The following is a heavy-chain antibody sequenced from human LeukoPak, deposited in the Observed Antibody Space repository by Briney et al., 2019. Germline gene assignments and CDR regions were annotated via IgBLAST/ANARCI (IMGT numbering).Heavy chain of an antibody. J-gene: IGHJ4*02. D-gene: IGHD3-10*01. CDR3: AARYGSGSYYDY. CDR2: ISAYNGNT. V-gene: IGHV1-18*01. Sequence: ASVKVSCKASGYTFTSYGISWVRQAPGQGLEWMGWISAYNGNTNYAQKLQGRVTMTTGTSTSTAYMELRSLRSDDTAVYYCAARYGSGSYYDYWGQGTLVTVSS. CDR1: GYTFTSYG.